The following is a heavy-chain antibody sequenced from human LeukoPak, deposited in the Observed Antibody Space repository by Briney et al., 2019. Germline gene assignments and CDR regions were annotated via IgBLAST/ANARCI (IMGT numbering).Heavy chain of an antibody. V-gene: IGHV4-39*01. CDR1: GGYISSSSYF. D-gene: IGHD5/OR15-5a*01. Sequence: PSETLSLTCTVSGGYISSSSYFWAWIRQPPGKGLECIGSMSYSGSTYYNPSLKSRVTISVDTSKNQSSLKLTSVTAADTAVYYCARHLRSVYDPRAFDYWGQGTLVTVSS. J-gene: IGHJ4*02. CDR3: ARHLRSVYDPRAFDY. CDR2: MSYSGST.